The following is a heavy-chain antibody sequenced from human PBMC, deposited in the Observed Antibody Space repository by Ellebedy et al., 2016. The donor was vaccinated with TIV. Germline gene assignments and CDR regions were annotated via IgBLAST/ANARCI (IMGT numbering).Heavy chain of an antibody. V-gene: IGHV4-59*01. CDR3: ARGYCSSTSCYEGYYYYGMDV. CDR2: IYYSGST. Sequence: SETLSLXCAVYGGSFSGYYWSWIRQPPGKGLEWIGYIYYSGSTNYNPSLKSRVTISVDTSKNQFSLKLSSVTAADTAVYYCARGYCSSTSCYEGYYYYGMDVWGQGTTVTVSS. CDR1: GGSFSGYY. D-gene: IGHD2-2*01. J-gene: IGHJ6*02.